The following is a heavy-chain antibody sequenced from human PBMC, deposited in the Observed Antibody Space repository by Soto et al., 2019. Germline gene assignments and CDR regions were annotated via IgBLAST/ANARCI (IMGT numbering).Heavy chain of an antibody. D-gene: IGHD1-1*01. CDR3: ARRAETNGWNGFGADKYYFDF. CDR2: MNPNTGNS. J-gene: IGHJ4*02. Sequence: ASVKVSCKASGYTFTSYDSYWVRQATGQGLEWMGWMNPNTGNSGYAQKFQGRVTMTSATSISTAHMELSSMRSEDTAVYYCARRAETNGWNGFGADKYYFDFSGQGTLVTVCS. CDR1: GYTFTSYD. V-gene: IGHV1-8*01.